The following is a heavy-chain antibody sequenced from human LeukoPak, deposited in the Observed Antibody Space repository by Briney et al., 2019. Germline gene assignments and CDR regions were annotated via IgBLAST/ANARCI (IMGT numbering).Heavy chain of an antibody. CDR2: INHSGST. V-gene: IGHV4-34*01. D-gene: IGHD2-21*02. CDR3: ARGPYCGGDCYSHLDY. J-gene: IGHJ4*02. Sequence: SETLSLTCAVYGGSFSGYYWSWIRQPPGKGQEWIGEINHSGSTNYNPSLKSRVTISVDTSKTQFSLKLSSVTAADTAVYYCARGPYCGGDCYSHLDYWGQGTLVTVSS. CDR1: GGSFSGYY.